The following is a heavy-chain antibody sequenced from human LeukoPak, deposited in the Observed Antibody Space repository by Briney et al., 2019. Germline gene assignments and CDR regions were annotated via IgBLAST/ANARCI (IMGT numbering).Heavy chain of an antibody. D-gene: IGHD3-22*01. CDR2: ISGSGDNT. V-gene: IGHV3-23*01. CDR3: AKGSYYDSSGSFYFDY. J-gene: IGHJ4*02. Sequence: GSLRLSCAASGFTFSSYAMSGVRQAPGKGLERVSGISGSGDNTYYADSVKGRFTISRDNSKNTLYVQVNSLGTEDTAAYYCAKGSYYDSSGSFYFDYWGQGTLVTVSS. CDR1: GFTFSSYA.